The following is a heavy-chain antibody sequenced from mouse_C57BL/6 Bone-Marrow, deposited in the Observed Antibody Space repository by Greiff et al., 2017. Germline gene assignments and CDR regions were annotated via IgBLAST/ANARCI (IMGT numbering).Heavy chain of an antibody. CDR1: GYTFTSYW. J-gene: IGHJ1*03. D-gene: IGHD2-2*01. Sequence: QVQLQQSGAELVKPGASVKMSCKASGYTFTSYWITWVKQRPGQGLEWIGDIYPGSGSTNSNEKFKSKATLTVDTSSSTAYMQLSSLTSEDSAVSYCGEWLRRRYWYFDVWGTGTTVTVSS. CDR2: IYPGSGST. CDR3: GEWLRRRYWYFDV. V-gene: IGHV1-55*01.